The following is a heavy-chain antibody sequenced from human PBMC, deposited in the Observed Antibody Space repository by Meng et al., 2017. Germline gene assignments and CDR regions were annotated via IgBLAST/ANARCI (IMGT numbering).Heavy chain of an antibody. CDR1: GYPFTTYA. CDR2: INAGNSDT. V-gene: IGHV1-3*01. J-gene: IGHJ4*02. D-gene: IGHD6-19*01. CDR3: ARAIAVSGTGRFDY. Sequence: AAAKKPGASAEVSCKASGYPFTTYAIPWVRQAPGQSLEWMVWINAGNSDTKYSQKLQGRVTITRDTSASTVYMEVSSLRSEDTGVYYCARAIAVSGTGRFDYWGQGTLVTVSS.